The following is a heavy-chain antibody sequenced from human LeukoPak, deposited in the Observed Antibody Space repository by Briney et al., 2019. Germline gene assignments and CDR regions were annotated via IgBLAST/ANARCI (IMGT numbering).Heavy chain of an antibody. J-gene: IGHJ4*02. CDR1: GFTFSSFE. D-gene: IGHD3-10*02. CDR3: ARERIFGDYFDY. V-gene: IGHV3-48*03. Sequence: PGGSLRLSCAASGFTFSSFEINWVRQAPGKGLEWLSYISTTGNTIYYSDPVKGRFTISRDNAKSSVYLQMNSLIAEDTAVYYCARERIFGDYFDYWGQGTLVTVSS. CDR2: ISTTGNTI.